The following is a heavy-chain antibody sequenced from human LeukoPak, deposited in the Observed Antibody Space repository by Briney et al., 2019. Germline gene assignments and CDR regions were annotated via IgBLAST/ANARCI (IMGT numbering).Heavy chain of an antibody. J-gene: IGHJ4*02. CDR2: IKPDGTTK. Sequence: GGSLRLSCAASGFPFSSYSMAWVRQAPGKGLEWVANIKPDGTTKFYVDSVKGRFTISRDNALNSLCLQMNSLRAEDTAIYYCARSIPYGTTWYGRSDYWGQGTLVTVSS. V-gene: IGHV3-7*03. CDR3: ARSIPYGTTWYGRSDY. CDR1: GFPFSSYS. D-gene: IGHD6-13*01.